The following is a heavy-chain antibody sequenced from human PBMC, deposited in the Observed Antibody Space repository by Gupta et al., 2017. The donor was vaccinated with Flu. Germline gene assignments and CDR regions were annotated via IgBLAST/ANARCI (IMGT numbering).Heavy chain of an antibody. CDR3: AKDGLRFLAYGMDV. V-gene: IGHV3-30*18. D-gene: IGHD3-3*01. CDR1: GFTFNTYG. Sequence: SGGGVVQPGRSLRLSCAASGFTFNTYGMHWVRQAPGKGLEWVAVISYDGNSRYYADSVEGRFIISRDNSNNTLYLNMNSLRSEDTASYYCAKDGLRFLAYGMDVWGQGTTVTVSS. J-gene: IGHJ6*02. CDR2: ISYDGNSR.